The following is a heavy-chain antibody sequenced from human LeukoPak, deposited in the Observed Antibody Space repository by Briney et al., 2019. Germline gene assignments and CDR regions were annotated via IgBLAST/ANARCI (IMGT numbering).Heavy chain of an antibody. CDR2: MKEDGTEI. CDR3: AKDPLGGDETDY. D-gene: IGHD3-16*01. V-gene: IGHV3-7*01. Sequence: GGSLRLSCAASGFTFSNSWMTWVRQAPGKGLEWVAYMKEDGTEIYYVDSVKGRFTISRDNAKNSLYLQMNSLRDEDTAIYYCAKDPLGGDETDYWGQGILVTVSS. CDR1: GFTFSNSW. J-gene: IGHJ4*02.